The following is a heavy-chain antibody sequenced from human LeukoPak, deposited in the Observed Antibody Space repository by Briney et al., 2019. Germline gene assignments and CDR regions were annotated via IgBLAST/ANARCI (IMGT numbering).Heavy chain of an antibody. J-gene: IGHJ3*02. CDR2: SYYSGST. V-gene: IGHV4-39*07. D-gene: IGHD1-26*01. CDR3: ARGEGGAFDI. Sequence: SETLSLTCTVSGGSISSSSYYWGWIRQPPGKGLEWIGSSYYSGSTYYNPSLKSRVTISVDTSKNQFSLKLSSVTAADTAVYYCARGEGGAFDIWGQGTMVTVSS. CDR1: GGSISSSSYY.